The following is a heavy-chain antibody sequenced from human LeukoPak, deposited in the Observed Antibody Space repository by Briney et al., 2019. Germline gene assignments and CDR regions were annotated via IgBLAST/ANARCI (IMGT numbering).Heavy chain of an antibody. CDR2: ISGSGGST. J-gene: IGHJ4*02. CDR1: GFTFSSYA. CDR3: AKGYYDYVWGSYYFDY. Sequence: GGSLRLFCAASGFTFSSYAMGWVRQAPGKGLEWVSAISGSGGSTYYADSVKGRFTISRDNSRDTLYLQMNSLRAEDTAVYYCAKGYYDYVWGSYYFDYWGQGTLVTVSS. D-gene: IGHD3-16*01. V-gene: IGHV3-23*01.